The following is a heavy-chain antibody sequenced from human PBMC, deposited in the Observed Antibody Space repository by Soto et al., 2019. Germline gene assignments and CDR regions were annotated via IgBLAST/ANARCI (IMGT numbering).Heavy chain of an antibody. D-gene: IGHD3-10*01. J-gene: IGHJ4*02. CDR2: MSGSGGST. CDR1: GFTFSSYA. V-gene: IGHV3-23*01. Sequence: GGSLRLSCAASGFTFSSYAMSWVRQAPGKGLEWVSAMSGSGGSTYYADSVMGRFTLSSDNSKSTLYLQMNSLRAEDTAVYYCATPRDLSLWFGADYWGPGTLVTGAS. CDR3: ATPRDLSLWFGADY.